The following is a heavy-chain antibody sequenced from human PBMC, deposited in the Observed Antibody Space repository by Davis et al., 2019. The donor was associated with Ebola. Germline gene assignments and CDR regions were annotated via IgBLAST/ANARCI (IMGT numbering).Heavy chain of an antibody. CDR3: AREIQVWLKKKTLDV. V-gene: IGHV3-30*04. D-gene: IGHD3-22*01. J-gene: IGHJ6*02. Sequence: PGGSLRLSCAASGFAFSTYALHWVRQAPGKGLEWVAVISFDGDNEYYADPVRGRFTVSRDSSTNTLSLQMNNLRPDDTAVYFCAREIQVWLKKKTLDVWGQGTTVAVSS. CDR1: GFAFSTYA. CDR2: ISFDGDNE.